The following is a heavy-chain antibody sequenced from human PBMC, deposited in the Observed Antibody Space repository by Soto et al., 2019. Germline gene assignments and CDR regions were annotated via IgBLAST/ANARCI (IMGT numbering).Heavy chain of an antibody. CDR2: ISWDGGST. Sequence: EVQLVESGGVVVQPGGSLRLSCAASGFTFDDYTMHWVRQAPGKGLEWVSLISWDGGSTYYANSVKGRFTMSRDNSKNSLYLQMNSLKTEDTALYYCAILGGVVVINTRHAFDIWGQGTMVTVSS. V-gene: IGHV3-43*01. D-gene: IGHD3-22*01. J-gene: IGHJ3*02. CDR3: AILGGVVVINTRHAFDI. CDR1: GFTFDDYT.